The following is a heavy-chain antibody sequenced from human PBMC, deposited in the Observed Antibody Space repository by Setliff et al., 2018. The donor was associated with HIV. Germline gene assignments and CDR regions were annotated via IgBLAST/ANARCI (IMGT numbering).Heavy chain of an antibody. CDR3: AREGGVDLPTMDV. Sequence: SETLSLTCTASGGSISSYYWSWIRQPPGKGLEWIGYIYYSGSTSYNPSLKSRVTISVDTSKKQFSLKLRSVTAADTAVYYCAREGGVDLPTMDVWGKGTTVTVSS. D-gene: IGHD2-15*01. CDR1: GGSISSYY. V-gene: IGHV4-59*01. J-gene: IGHJ6*03. CDR2: IYYSGST.